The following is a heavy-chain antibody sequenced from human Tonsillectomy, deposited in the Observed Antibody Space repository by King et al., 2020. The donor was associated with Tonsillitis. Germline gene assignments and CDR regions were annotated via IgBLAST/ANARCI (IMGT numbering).Heavy chain of an antibody. D-gene: IGHD1-14*01. CDR2: ISGSGGRT. CDR3: AKATGNYWYFDL. J-gene: IGHJ2*01. V-gene: IGHV3-23*04. CDR1: GFTFSSFA. Sequence: VQLVESGGGLVQPGGSLRLSCAASGFTFSSFAMSWVRQAPGKGLEWVSTISGSGGRTYYADSVKGRFTISRDNSKNTLDLRMNSLRAADTAAYYCAKATGNYWYFDLWGRGTLVTVSS.